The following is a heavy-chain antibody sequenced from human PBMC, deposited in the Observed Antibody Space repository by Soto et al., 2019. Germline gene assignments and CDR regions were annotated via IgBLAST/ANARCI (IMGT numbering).Heavy chain of an antibody. CDR3: ARGAYCSSTSCYRGMDV. J-gene: IGHJ6*02. V-gene: IGHV3-13*01. CDR1: GFTFSNYD. Sequence: EVQLVESGGGLVQPGGSLRLSCAASGFTFSNYDMHWVRQATGKGLEWVSAIGTAGDTYYPGSVKGRFTISGENAKNSLYLQMNSLRAGDTAVYYCARGAYCSSTSCYRGMDVWGQGTTVTVSS. CDR2: IGTAGDT. D-gene: IGHD2-2*01.